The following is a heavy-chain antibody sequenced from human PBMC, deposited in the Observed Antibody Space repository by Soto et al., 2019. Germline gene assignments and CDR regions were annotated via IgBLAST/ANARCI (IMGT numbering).Heavy chain of an antibody. J-gene: IGHJ4*02. Sequence: QVQLQESGPGLVKPSQTLSLTCTVSGGSISSGDYYWSWIRQPPGKGLEWIGYIYYSGSTYYNPSLKSRVTISVDPSKNQFSLKLSSVTAADTAVYYCARVYSYRSYARVHFDYWGQGTLVTVSS. CDR1: GGSISSGDYY. V-gene: IGHV4-30-4*01. D-gene: IGHD2-2*01. CDR3: ARVYSYRSYARVHFDY. CDR2: IYYSGST.